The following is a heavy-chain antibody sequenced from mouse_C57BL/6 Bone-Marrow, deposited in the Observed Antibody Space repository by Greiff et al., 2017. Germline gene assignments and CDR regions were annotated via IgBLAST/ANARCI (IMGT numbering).Heavy chain of an antibody. V-gene: IGHV1-55*01. CDR1: GYTFTSYW. CDR2: IYPTSGRT. J-gene: IGHJ2*01. CDR3: ARSGPLERSFDY. Sequence: QVQLQQPGAELVKPGASVKMSCKASGYTFTSYWITWVKQRPGQGLEWIGDIYPTSGRTNYNAKFKSKAILTVDNSSNTAYMQLSSLTSEDSAVFYCARSGPLERSFDYWGQGTTLTVSS. D-gene: IGHD3-1*01.